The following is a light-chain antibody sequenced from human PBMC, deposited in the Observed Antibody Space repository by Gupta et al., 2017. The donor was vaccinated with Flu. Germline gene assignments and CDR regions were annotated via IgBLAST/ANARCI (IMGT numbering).Light chain of an antibody. CDR2: ENN. Sequence: QSVFTQPPSVSAAPGQKVTIPCSGSTSNIGSNYVSWYHQFPGTAPKLLISENNKRISGIPDRFSGSKFGTSATLGITGLQTGDEADYYCATWDSSLTAVVFGGGTKLTVL. V-gene: IGLV1-51*02. CDR1: TSNIGSNY. CDR3: ATWDSSLTAVV. J-gene: IGLJ2*01.